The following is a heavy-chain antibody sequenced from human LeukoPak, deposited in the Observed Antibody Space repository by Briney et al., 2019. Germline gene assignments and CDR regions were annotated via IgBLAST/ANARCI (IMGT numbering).Heavy chain of an antibody. CDR1: GGSISSSNW. CDR2: IYHSGST. CDR3: AREGYCSSTSCSKTNYYMDV. D-gene: IGHD2-2*01. Sequence: SETLSLTCAVSGGSISSSNWWSWVRQPPGKGLEWIGEIYHSGSTNYNPSLKSRVTMSVDTSKNQFSLKLSSVTAADTAVYYCAREGYCSSTSCSKTNYYMDVWGKGTTVTVSS. V-gene: IGHV4-4*02. J-gene: IGHJ6*03.